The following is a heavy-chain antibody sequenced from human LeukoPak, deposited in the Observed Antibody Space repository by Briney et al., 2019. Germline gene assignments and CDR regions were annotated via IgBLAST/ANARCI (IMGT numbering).Heavy chain of an antibody. CDR1: GFTFDDYA. J-gene: IGHJ4*02. CDR2: ISWNSGSI. CDR3: AKGDGSSWSLDY. Sequence: PGRSLRLSCAASGFTFDDYAMHWVRQAPGKGLEWVSGISWNSGSIGYADSVKGRFTISRDNAKNSLYLQMSSLRAEDTALYYCAKGDGSSWSLDYWGQGTLVTVSS. D-gene: IGHD6-13*01. V-gene: IGHV3-9*01.